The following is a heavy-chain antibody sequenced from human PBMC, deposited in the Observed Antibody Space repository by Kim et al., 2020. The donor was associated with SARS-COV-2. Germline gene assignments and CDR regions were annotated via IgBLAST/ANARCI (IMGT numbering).Heavy chain of an antibody. CDR1: GYTFTSYY. CDR2: INPSSGST. Sequence: ASVKVSCKASGYTFTSYYMHWVRQAPGQGLEWMGIINPSSGSTTYTQKFQGRVTMTRDTSTSTVYMELSSLRSEDTAVYFCARGRCGGDCYLGSGYFDYWGQGTLVTVSS. V-gene: IGHV1-46*01. CDR3: ARGRCGGDCYLGSGYFDY. J-gene: IGHJ4*02. D-gene: IGHD2-21*02.